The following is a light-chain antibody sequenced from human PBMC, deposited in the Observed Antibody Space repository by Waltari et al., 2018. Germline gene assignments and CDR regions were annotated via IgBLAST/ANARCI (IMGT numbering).Light chain of an antibody. CDR3: QHRGHWPPDAT. V-gene: IGKV3-11*01. J-gene: IGKJ3*01. CDR2: DTS. Sequence: ELVLTQSPATLSLSPGERATLSCRASQSVRGYIAWYQQKPGQAPRPPIYDTSNRATGLPARFSGSGSGTDFTLTISSLEPEDFAVYYCQHRGHWPPDATFGPGTKVDIK. CDR1: QSVRGY.